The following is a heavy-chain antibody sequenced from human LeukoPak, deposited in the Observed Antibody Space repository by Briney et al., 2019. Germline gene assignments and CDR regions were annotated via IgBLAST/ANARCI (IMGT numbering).Heavy chain of an antibody. J-gene: IGHJ4*02. CDR2: FDPEDGET. Sequence: ASEKVSCKVSGYTLTELSMHWVRQAPGKGLEWMGGFDPEDGETIYAQKFQGRVTMTEDTSTDTAYMELSSPRSEDTAVYYCARSRRDGYNYIIDYWGQGTLVTVSS. V-gene: IGHV1-24*01. CDR3: ARSRRDGYNYIIDY. CDR1: GYTLTELS. D-gene: IGHD5-24*01.